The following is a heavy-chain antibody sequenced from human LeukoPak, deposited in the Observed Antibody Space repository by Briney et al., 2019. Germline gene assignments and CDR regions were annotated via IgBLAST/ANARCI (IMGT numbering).Heavy chain of an antibody. D-gene: IGHD5-12*01. V-gene: IGHV3-21*01. CDR1: VFTFSSYS. CDR2: ISSSSSYI. CDR3: ARGGATIPNDY. J-gene: IGHJ4*02. Sequence: GGSLRLSCAASVFTFSSYSMNWVREAPGKGLEWVSSISSSSSYIYYADSVKGRFTTSRDNAKNSLYLQMNSLRAEDTAVYYCARGGATIPNDYWGQGTLVTVSS.